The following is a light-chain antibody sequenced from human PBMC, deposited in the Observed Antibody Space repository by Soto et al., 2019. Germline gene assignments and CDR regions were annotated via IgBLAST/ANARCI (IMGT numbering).Light chain of an antibody. CDR1: SSDVGAYNF. J-gene: IGLJ2*01. Sequence: QSALTQPRSVSGSPGQSVTIFCTGTSSDVGAYNFVSWYQHNPGKAPKLMIFDVSARPSGVPDRLTGSKSANTASLTISWLQTEDEADYYCCSYAGTYIPLFGGGTKLTVL. CDR3: CSYAGTYIPL. CDR2: DVS. V-gene: IGLV2-11*01.